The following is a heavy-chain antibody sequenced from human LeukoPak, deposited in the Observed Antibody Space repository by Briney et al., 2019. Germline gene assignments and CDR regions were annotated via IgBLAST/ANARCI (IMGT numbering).Heavy chain of an antibody. CDR2: IIPSLGIA. J-gene: IGHJ4*02. CDR1: GGTFSRYA. D-gene: IGHD3-3*01. Sequence: SVKVSCKASGGTFSRYAISWVRQAPGQGLEWMGRIIPSLGIANYAQKFQGRVTITADKSTSTAYMELSSLRSEDTAVYYCARDVTVRGDDFWSGPNFDYWGQGTLVTVSS. CDR3: ARDVTVRGDDFWSGPNFDY. V-gene: IGHV1-69*04.